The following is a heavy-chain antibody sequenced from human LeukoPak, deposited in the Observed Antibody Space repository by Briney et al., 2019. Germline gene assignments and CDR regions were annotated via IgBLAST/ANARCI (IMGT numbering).Heavy chain of an antibody. CDR3: ARVGWQIDAFDI. V-gene: IGHV1-46*01. CDR1: GYTFANYY. Sequence: ASVKVSCKASGYTFANYYIHWVRQAPGQGLEWMGLINPSGDSTSDAQKFQGRVTMTRDTSTSTVYMELRSLRSDDTAVYYCARVGWQIDAFDIWGQGTMVTVSS. D-gene: IGHD6-19*01. J-gene: IGHJ3*02. CDR2: INPSGDST.